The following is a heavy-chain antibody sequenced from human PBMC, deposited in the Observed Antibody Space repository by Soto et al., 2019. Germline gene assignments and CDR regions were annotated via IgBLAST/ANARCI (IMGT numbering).Heavy chain of an antibody. D-gene: IGHD7-27*01. CDR2: INPNSGGT. J-gene: IGHJ5*02. CDR1: GYTFTGYY. Sequence: ASVKVSCKASGYTFTGYYMHWVRQAPGQGLEWMGWINPNSGGTNYAQKFQGRVTMTRDTSISTAYMELSRLRSDDTAVYYCARKTGIGDWFDPWRQGTLVTVSS. V-gene: IGHV1-2*02. CDR3: ARKTGIGDWFDP.